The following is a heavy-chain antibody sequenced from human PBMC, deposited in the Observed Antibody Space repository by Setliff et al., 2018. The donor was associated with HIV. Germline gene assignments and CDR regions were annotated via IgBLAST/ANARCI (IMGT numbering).Heavy chain of an antibody. Sequence: ASVMVSCKASGGTFSSYAISWVRQAPGQGLEWMGGIIPILGIANYAQKFQGRVTITADESTSTAYMELSSLRSEDAAVYYCARDYSPTFYYYDSSGTFDYWGQGTLVTVS. CDR1: GGTFSSYA. V-gene: IGHV1-69*10. D-gene: IGHD3-22*01. CDR3: ARDYSPTFYYYDSSGTFDY. CDR2: IIPILGIA. J-gene: IGHJ4*02.